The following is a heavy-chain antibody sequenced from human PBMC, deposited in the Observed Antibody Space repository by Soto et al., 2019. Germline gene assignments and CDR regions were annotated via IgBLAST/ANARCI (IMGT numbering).Heavy chain of an antibody. J-gene: IGHJ5*02. V-gene: IGHV3-73*02. CDR3: TREIPALLDWFDP. D-gene: IGHD2-2*01. Sequence: EVQLVESGGGLVQPGGSLKLSCAASGFTFSGYAMHWVRQTSGKGLEWVGRIRSKANSYATAYAASVKGRFTISRDDSKNTAYLQMNSLKTEDTAVYYCTREIPALLDWFDPWGQGTLVTVSS. CDR2: IRSKANSYAT. CDR1: GFTFSGYA.